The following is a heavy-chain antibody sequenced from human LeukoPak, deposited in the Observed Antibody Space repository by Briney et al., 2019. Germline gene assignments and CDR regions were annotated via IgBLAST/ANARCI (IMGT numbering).Heavy chain of an antibody. Sequence: SETLSLTCAVYGASFSGYYWSWIRQPPGKGLEWIGSMYSSGSTYYNPSLKSRVTISVDTSKNQFSLKLSSVTAADTAVYYCARSGSGYLRYYFDYWGQGTLVTVSS. D-gene: IGHD5-12*01. J-gene: IGHJ4*02. CDR1: GASFSGYY. V-gene: IGHV4-34*01. CDR3: ARSGSGYLRYYFDY. CDR2: MYSSGST.